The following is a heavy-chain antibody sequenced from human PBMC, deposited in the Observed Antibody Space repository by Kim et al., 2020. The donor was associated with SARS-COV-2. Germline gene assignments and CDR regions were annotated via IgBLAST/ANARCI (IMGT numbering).Heavy chain of an antibody. J-gene: IGHJ6*02. D-gene: IGHD3-9*01. Sequence: SGPTLVNPTQTLTLTCTFSGFSLSTSGMSVSWIRQPPGKALEWLAVIDWDDDKYYSTSLKTRLTISKDTSKNQVVLTMTNMDPVDTSTYYCARSPYDILAGTHNGMDVWGQGTTVTVSS. V-gene: IGHV2-70*01. CDR3: ARSPYDILAGTHNGMDV. CDR1: GFSLSTSGMS. CDR2: IDWDDDK.